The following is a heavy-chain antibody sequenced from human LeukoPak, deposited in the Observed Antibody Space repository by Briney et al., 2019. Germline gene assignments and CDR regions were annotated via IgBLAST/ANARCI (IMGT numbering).Heavy chain of an antibody. V-gene: IGHV4-59*01. D-gene: IGHD2-2*02. CDR3: ARAFCSSTSCYTGFDY. Sequence: SETLSLTCTVSGGSISSYYWSWIRQPPGKGLEWIGYIYYSGSTNYNPSLKSRVTIPVDTSKNQFSLKLSSVTAADTAVYYCARAFCSSTSCYTGFDYWGQGTLVTVSS. J-gene: IGHJ4*02. CDR1: GGSISSYY. CDR2: IYYSGST.